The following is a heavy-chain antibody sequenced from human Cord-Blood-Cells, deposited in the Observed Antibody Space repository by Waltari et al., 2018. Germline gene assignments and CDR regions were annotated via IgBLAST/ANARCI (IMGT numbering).Heavy chain of an antibody. CDR1: GGSFSGYY. CDR2: INHSGST. CDR3: AAATTGDAFDI. V-gene: IGHV4-34*01. Sequence: QVQLQQWGAGLLKPSETLSLTCALYGGSFSGYYWSWTRQPPGKGLEWIGEINHSGSTNYNPSLKSRVTISVDTSKNQFSLKLSSVTAADTAVYYCAAATTGDAFDIWGQGTMVTVSS. D-gene: IGHD1-26*01. J-gene: IGHJ3*02.